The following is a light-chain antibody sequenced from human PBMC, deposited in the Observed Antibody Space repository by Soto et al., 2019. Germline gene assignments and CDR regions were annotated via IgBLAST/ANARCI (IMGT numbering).Light chain of an antibody. V-gene: IGLV2-14*01. CDR1: SSDVGSYKY. CDR3: SSYTTTSSYV. J-gene: IGLJ1*01. Sequence: QSALTQPASVSGSPGQSITISCTGTSSDVGSYKYVSWYQQLPDKAPKLIIYDVNNRPSGISDRFSGSKSGNTASLTISGLQAEDEADYYCSSYTTTSSYVFGTGTKLTVL. CDR2: DVN.